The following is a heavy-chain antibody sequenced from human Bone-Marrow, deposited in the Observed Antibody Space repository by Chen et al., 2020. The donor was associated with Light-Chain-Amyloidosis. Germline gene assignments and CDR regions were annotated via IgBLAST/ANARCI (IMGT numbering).Heavy chain of an antibody. V-gene: IGHV5-51*01. CDR1: GYTFPNYW. J-gene: IGHJ4*02. CDR2: IYPDDSDA. D-gene: IGHD5-12*01. CDR3: ARRRDGYNFDY. Sequence: EVQLEQSGQEVKKHGESLKISCKGAGYTFPNYWIGWVRQMPGKGLEWMGVIYPDDSDARYSPSFEGQVTISADKSITTAYLQWRSLKASDTAMYYCARRRDGYNFDYWGQGTLVTVSS.